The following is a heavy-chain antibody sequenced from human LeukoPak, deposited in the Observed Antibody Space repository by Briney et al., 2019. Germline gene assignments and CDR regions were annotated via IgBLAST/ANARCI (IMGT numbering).Heavy chain of an antibody. V-gene: IGHV4-61*09. CDR3: ARWGIVGATGEDY. CDR2: IYTSGNG. D-gene: IGHD1-26*01. Sequence: SETLSLTCTVSGGSISSGSYYWSWIRQPAGKGLEWIGHIYTSGNGNYNPSLKSRVTISIDTSKNQFSLKLSSVTAADTAVYYCARWGIVGATGEDYWGQGTLVTVSS. J-gene: IGHJ4*02. CDR1: GGSISSGSYY.